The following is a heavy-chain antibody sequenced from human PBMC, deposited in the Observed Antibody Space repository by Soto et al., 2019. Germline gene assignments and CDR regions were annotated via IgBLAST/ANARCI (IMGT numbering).Heavy chain of an antibody. V-gene: IGHV3-49*03. CDR2: IRSKAYGGTT. Sequence: GSLRLSCTASGFTFGDYAMSWFRQAPGKGLEWVGFIRSKAYGGTTHYAASVKGRFTISRDDSKSIAYLQMNSLKTEDTAVYYCSTNYYDSSGYDNWFDPWGQGTQVTVSS. CDR1: GFTFGDYA. J-gene: IGHJ5*02. D-gene: IGHD3-22*01. CDR3: STNYYDSSGYDNWFDP.